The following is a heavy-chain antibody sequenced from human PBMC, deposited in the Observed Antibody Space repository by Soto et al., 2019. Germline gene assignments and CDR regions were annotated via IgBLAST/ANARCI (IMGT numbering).Heavy chain of an antibody. J-gene: IGHJ4*02. V-gene: IGHV1-69*13. CDR1: GGTFSSYA. CDR2: IIPIFGTA. D-gene: IGHD6-6*01. Sequence: SVKVSCKASGGTFSSYAISWVRQAPGQGLEWMGGIIPIFGTANYAQKFQGRVTITAGESTSTAYMELSSLRSEDTAVYYCAREVRGSSAPGYWGQGTLVTVSS. CDR3: AREVRGSSAPGY.